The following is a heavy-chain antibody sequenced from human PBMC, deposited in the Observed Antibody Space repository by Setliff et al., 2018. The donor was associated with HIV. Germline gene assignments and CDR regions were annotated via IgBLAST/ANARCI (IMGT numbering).Heavy chain of an antibody. J-gene: IGHJ4*02. CDR2: INTDTGNP. Sequence: ASVKVSCKASGYTSTNYAINWVRQAPGQGLEWMGWINTDTGNPTYAQGFTGRFVFSLDTSVNTAYLQISSLKTEDSAVYYCARGPPSQVDYWGQGTLVTVS. CDR1: GYTSTNYA. V-gene: IGHV7-4-1*02. CDR3: ARGPPSQVDY.